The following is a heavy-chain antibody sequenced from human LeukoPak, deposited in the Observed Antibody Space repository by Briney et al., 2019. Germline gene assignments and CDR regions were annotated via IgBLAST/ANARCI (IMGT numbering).Heavy chain of an antibody. CDR3: AKGSSSSRPYYFDY. J-gene: IGHJ4*02. CDR1: GFTFSSYA. CDR2: ITNSCGDT. Sequence: PGGSLRLSCAASGFTFSSYARIWVRQAPGKGLEGVSAITNSCGDTYHADSVKGRFTTSRENSTNTLYLQMNSLRVEDTAVYYCAKGSSSSRPYYFDYWGQGTLVTVSS. V-gene: IGHV3-23*01. D-gene: IGHD6-6*01.